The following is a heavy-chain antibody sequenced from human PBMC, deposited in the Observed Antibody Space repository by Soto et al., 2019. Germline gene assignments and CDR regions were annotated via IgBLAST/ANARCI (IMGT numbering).Heavy chain of an antibody. D-gene: IGHD7-27*01. CDR3: ARDALTGLYYYYGMDV. V-gene: IGHV3-33*01. J-gene: IGHJ6*02. CDR1: GFTFSSYG. Sequence: GGSLRLSCAASGFTFSSYGMHWVRQAPGKGLEWVAVIWYDGSNKYYADSVKGRFTISRDNSKNTLYLQMNSLRAEDTAVYYCARDALTGLYYYYGMDVWGQGTTVTVSS. CDR2: IWYDGSNK.